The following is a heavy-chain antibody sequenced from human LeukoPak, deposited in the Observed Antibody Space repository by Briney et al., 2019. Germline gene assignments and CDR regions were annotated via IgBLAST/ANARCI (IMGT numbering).Heavy chain of an antibody. D-gene: IGHD3-3*01. CDR1: GFTFSSYA. V-gene: IGHV3-30*04. CDR3: ASNPNITIFGVVST. Sequence: GGSLRLSCAASGFTFSSYAMHWVRQAPGKGLKWVAVISYDGSNKYYADSVKDRFTISRDNSKNTLYLQMNSLRAEDTAVYYCASNPNITIFGVVSTWGQGTLVTVSS. J-gene: IGHJ4*02. CDR2: ISYDGSNK.